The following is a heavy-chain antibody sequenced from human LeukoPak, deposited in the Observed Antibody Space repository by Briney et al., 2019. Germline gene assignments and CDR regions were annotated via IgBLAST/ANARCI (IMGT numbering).Heavy chain of an antibody. CDR1: GGSFSGYY. J-gene: IGHJ4*02. V-gene: IGHV4-34*01. CDR2: INHSGST. Sequence: SETLSLTCAVYGGSFSGYYWSWIRQPPGKGLEWIGEINHSGSTNYNPSLKSRVTISVDTSKNQFSLKLSSVTAADTAVYYCARDRYYGSGDYFDYWGQGTLVTVSS. CDR3: ARDRYYGSGDYFDY. D-gene: IGHD3-10*01.